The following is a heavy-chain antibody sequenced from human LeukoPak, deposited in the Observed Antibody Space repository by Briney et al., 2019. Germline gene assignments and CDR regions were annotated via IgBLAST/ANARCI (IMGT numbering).Heavy chain of an antibody. CDR3: APPPYYYEANGYSVA. D-gene: IGHD3-22*01. CDR2: INHSGST. CDR1: GGSFSGYY. V-gene: IGHV4-34*01. Sequence: SETLSLTCAVYGGSFSGYYWSWIRQPPGKGLEWIGEINHSGSTNYNPSLKSRVAISVDTSKNQFSLKLSSVTGADTAVYYCAPPPYYYEANGYSVAWGQGTLVTVSS. J-gene: IGHJ5*02.